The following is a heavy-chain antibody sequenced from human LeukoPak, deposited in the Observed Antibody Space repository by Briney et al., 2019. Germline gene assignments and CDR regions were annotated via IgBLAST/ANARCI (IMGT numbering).Heavy chain of an antibody. CDR1: GGSISSSSYY. J-gene: IGHJ4*02. CDR3: AGGRGFYESSGYFDY. V-gene: IGHV4-39*01. D-gene: IGHD3-22*01. CDR2: IYYSGST. Sequence: PSETLSLTCTVSGGSISSSSYYWGWIRQPPGKGLEWIGSIYYSGSTYKKRSLKSRVTISVDTSKKQFSLKLTSLTAAATAVYYCAGGRGFYESSGYFDYWGQGIQVTVSS.